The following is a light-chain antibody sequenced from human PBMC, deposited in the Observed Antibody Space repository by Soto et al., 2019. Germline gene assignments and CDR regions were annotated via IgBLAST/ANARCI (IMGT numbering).Light chain of an antibody. Sequence: QSVLTQPASVSGSPGQSITISCTGTSSDVGGYEYVSWYHQHPGKAPKLMIYDVSNRPSGVSNRFSGSKSGSTASLTISGLQAEDEADYYCSSYTTGSTLGVFGGGTKLTVL. CDR2: DVS. V-gene: IGLV2-14*01. CDR3: SSYTTGSTLGV. J-gene: IGLJ2*01. CDR1: SSDVGGYEY.